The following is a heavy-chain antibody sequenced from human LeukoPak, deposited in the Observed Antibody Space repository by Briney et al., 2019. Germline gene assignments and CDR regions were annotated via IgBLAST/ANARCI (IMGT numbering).Heavy chain of an antibody. V-gene: IGHV3-15*01. CDR1: GFTFSNAW. CDR3: TTDAGYDSRWYNY. Sequence: PGGSLRLSCAASGFTFSNAWMSWVRQAPGKGLEWVGRIKSKTDGGTIDYAAPVKGRFTISRDDSRNTLYLQMNSLKTEDTAVYYCTTDAGYDSRWYNYWGQGSLVTVSS. D-gene: IGHD6-13*01. J-gene: IGHJ4*02. CDR2: IKSKTDGGTI.